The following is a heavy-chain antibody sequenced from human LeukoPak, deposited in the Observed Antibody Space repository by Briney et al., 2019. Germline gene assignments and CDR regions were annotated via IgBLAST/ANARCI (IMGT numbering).Heavy chain of an antibody. CDR3: AREGYSWNYVWFDP. CDR2: INPNSGGT. CDR1: GYTFTGYY. D-gene: IGHD1-7*01. J-gene: IGHJ5*02. V-gene: IGHV1-2*02. Sequence: ASVKVSCKASGYTFTGYYMHWVRQAPGQGLEWMGWINPNSGGTNYAQKFQGRVTMTRDTSISTAYMELSRLRSDDTAVYYCAREGYSWNYVWFDPWGQGTLVTVSS.